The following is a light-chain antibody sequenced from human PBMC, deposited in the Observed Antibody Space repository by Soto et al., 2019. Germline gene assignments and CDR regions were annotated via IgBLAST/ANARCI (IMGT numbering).Light chain of an antibody. CDR2: DVT. CDR1: SSDIGSYNY. Sequence: QSALTQPASVSGSPGQSITISCTGTSSDIGSYNYVSWYQQHPGKAPKLMIFDVTNRPSGISNRFSGSKSGNTASLTISGLQAEDEAHYYCSLYSSVTTVVFGGGTKVTVL. V-gene: IGLV2-14*03. J-gene: IGLJ3*02. CDR3: SLYSSVTTVV.